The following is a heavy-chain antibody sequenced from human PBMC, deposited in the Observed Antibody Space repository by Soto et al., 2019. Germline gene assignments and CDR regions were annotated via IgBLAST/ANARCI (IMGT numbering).Heavy chain of an antibody. J-gene: IGHJ5*02. Sequence: QVQLVESGGGVVQPGRSLRLSCAASGFTFSSYGMHWVRQAPGKGLEWVAVISYDGSNKYYADSVRGRFTISRDNSKNKLYLQMHRLRAEDTAVYYCAKGPEVGWFDPWGQGTLVTVSS. V-gene: IGHV3-30*18. CDR2: ISYDGSNK. CDR1: GFTFSSYG. D-gene: IGHD2-15*01. CDR3: AKGPEVGWFDP.